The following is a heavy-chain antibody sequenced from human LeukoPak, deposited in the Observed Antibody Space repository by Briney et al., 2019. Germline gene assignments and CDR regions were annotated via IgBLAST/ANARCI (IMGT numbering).Heavy chain of an antibody. D-gene: IGHD1-14*01. CDR1: GFTFQIYA. Sequence: GGSLRLSCAASGFTFQIYAMSWVRLAPGKGLQWVASMCGTAGCTFYTDSVKGRFTISRDNSKDTLYLQMNDLRADDTAIYYCARDRPNYHEPNGHYYNRDGDHWGQEPWSPSP. J-gene: IGHJ5*02. CDR3: ARDRPNYHEPNGHYYNRDGDH. V-gene: IGHV3-23*01. CDR2: MCGTAGCT.